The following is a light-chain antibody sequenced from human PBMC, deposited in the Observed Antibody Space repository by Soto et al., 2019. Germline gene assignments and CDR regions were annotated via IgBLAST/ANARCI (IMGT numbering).Light chain of an antibody. Sequence: QSVLTQPRSVSGSPGQSVTISCTGTSSDVGGYNSVSWYQQHPGKAPKFMIYDVSKRPSGVPDRFSGSKSGNTASLTISGLQAEDEADYYCCSYAGRYTHVVFGGGTKLTVL. CDR1: SSDVGGYNS. V-gene: IGLV2-11*01. J-gene: IGLJ2*01. CDR2: DVS. CDR3: CSYAGRYTHVV.